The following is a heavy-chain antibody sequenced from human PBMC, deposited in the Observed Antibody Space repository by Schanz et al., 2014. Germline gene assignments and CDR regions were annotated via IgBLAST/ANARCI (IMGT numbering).Heavy chain of an antibody. CDR2: IIPILDKT. V-gene: IGHV1-69*04. Sequence: QGQLVQSGAEVKKPGASVKVSCKASGYTFTSYGITWVRQAPGQGLEWMGRIIPILDKTNYAQKFQGRVTMTSDKSTSTVYMEVSGLRSDDTAMYYCVTEKRMESGTWAKAFDIWGQGTWVTVSS. J-gene: IGHJ3*02. CDR1: GYTFTSYG. D-gene: IGHD3-3*01. CDR3: VTEKRMESGTWAKAFDI.